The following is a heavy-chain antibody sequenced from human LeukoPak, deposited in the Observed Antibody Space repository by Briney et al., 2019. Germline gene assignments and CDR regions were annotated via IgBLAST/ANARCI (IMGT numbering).Heavy chain of an antibody. V-gene: IGHV3-7*01. J-gene: IGHJ4*02. Sequence: GGSLRLSCAGSGFTFGNSWMNWFRQAPGKGLEWVAHIKQDGSDTYVDSVKGRFTISRDIAKTSLFLHMNSLTTEDSAVCYCAREHSSHFTWGQGTLVTVSS. CDR3: AREHSSHFT. CDR1: GFTFGNSW. CDR2: IKQDGSDT. D-gene: IGHD3-3*02.